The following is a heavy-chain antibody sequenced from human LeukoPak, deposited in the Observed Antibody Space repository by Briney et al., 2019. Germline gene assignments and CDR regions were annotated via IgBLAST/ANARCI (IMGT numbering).Heavy chain of an antibody. J-gene: IGHJ4*02. Sequence: SETLSLTCAVYGGSFSGYYWSWIRQPPGKGLEWIGEINHSGSTNYNPSLKSRVTISVDTSKNQFSLKLSSATAADTAVYYCASGGGGWSTFDYWGQGTLVTVSS. CDR3: ASGGGGWSTFDY. CDR2: INHSGST. V-gene: IGHV4-34*01. D-gene: IGHD6-19*01. CDR1: GGSFSGYY.